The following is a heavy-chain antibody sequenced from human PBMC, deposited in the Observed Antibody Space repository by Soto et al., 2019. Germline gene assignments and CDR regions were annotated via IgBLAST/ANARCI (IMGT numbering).Heavy chain of an antibody. CDR1: GFTFSSYG. CDR3: AKVSHSRYFDY. V-gene: IGHV3-30*18. Sequence: PGGSLRLSCAASGFTFSSYGMHWVRQAPGKGPEWVAVISFDETNKYYADSVKGRFTISRDNSKNTLYLQMNSLRAEDTAVYYCAKVSHSRYFDYRAQRTPVTGSS. CDR2: ISFDETNK. D-gene: IGHD4-4*01. J-gene: IGHJ4*02.